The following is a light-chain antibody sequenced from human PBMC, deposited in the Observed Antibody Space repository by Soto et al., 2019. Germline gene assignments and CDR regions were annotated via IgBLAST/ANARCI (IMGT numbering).Light chain of an antibody. J-gene: IGLJ1*01. CDR2: GNS. CDR3: QSYDSSLSGDV. Sequence: QSVLTQPPSVSGAPGQRVTISCTGSSSNIGAGYDVHWYQQLPGTAPKLLIYGNSNRPSGVPDRFSGSKSGTSASLALTGLQAEDEADYYCQSYDSSLSGDVFGTGTKVTVL. V-gene: IGLV1-40*01. CDR1: SSNIGAGYD.